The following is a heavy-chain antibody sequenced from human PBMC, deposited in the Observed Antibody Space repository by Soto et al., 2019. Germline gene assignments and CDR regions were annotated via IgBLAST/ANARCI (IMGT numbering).Heavy chain of an antibody. V-gene: IGHV4-30-4*01. D-gene: IGHD3-16*01. CDR2: IYSSGST. J-gene: IGHJ6*02. Sequence: SETLSLTCTVSGDSISSGNKYWSWIRQPPGKGLEWIGYIYSSGSTYYNPSLKSRVSISLHTSDNQFSLKFDSVTAADSAVYYCARVRATFDYYCAMDVWGHGTTVTVSS. CDR1: GDSISSGNKY. CDR3: ARVRATFDYYCAMDV.